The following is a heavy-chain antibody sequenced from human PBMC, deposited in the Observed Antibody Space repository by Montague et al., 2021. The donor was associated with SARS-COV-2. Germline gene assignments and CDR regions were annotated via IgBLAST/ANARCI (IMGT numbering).Heavy chain of an antibody. CDR2: INHGGST. J-gene: IGHJ4*02. Sequence: SETLSLTCAVYGGFFNDYYWSRIRQPPGKGLEWIGEINHGGSTNYSPSLKSRVTISADTSKNQFSLKLSSVTAADTAVYYCARGFDYWGQGTLVTVSS. V-gene: IGHV4-34*01. CDR3: ARGFDY. CDR1: GGFFNDYY.